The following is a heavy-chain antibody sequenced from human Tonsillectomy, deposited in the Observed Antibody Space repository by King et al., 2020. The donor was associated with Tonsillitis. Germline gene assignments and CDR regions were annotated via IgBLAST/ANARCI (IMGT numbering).Heavy chain of an antibody. D-gene: IGHD3-9*01. CDR2: IIPIFGTA. CDR3: ARDMTGAPYNFDY. J-gene: IGHJ4*02. V-gene: IGHV1-69*01. CDR1: GGTFSSYT. Sequence: QLVQSGAEVKKPGSSVKVSCKASGGTFSSYTISWVRQAPGQGLEWMGGIIPIFGTANYAQKFQGRVTITADESTSTAYMELSSLRSDDTAGYYCARDMTGAPYNFDYWGQGTLVTVSS.